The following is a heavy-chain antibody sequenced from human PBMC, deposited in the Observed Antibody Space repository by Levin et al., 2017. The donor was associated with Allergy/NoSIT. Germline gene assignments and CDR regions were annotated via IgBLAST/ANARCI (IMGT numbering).Heavy chain of an antibody. V-gene: IGHV3-23*01. CDR1: GFTFSSYA. CDR3: AKDVSISADFYFDF. J-gene: IGHJ4*01. CDR2: ISGSGGST. Sequence: QPSETLSLTCAASGFTFSSYAMSWVRQAPGKGLEWVSSISGSGGSTYYADSVKGRFTISRDNSKNTLSLQMNSLRAEDTAVYYCAKDVSISADFYFDFWGHGTLVTVSS. D-gene: IGHD2-21*01.